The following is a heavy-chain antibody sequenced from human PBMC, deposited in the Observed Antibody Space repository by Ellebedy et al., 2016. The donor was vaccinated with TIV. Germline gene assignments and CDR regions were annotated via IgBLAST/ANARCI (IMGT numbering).Heavy chain of an antibody. CDR2: IKQDGSAK. J-gene: IGHJ4*02. Sequence: GGSLRLSXAASGFTFSSYWMSWVRQAPGKGPEWVANIKQDGSAKFYVDSVKGRFTISRDNAKNSLYLQMNSLRAEDTAIYYCTRIGFKESDFDYWGQGILVPVSS. CDR3: TRIGFKESDFDY. CDR1: GFTFSSYW. D-gene: IGHD2-2*03. V-gene: IGHV3-7*01.